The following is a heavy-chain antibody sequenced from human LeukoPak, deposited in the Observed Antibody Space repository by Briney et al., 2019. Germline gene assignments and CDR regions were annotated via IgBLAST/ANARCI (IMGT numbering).Heavy chain of an antibody. CDR2: IRSKAYGGTT. CDR3: TFDYGGNTGYFQH. J-gene: IGHJ1*01. D-gene: IGHD4-23*01. CDR1: GFTFGDYA. V-gene: IGHV3-49*04. Sequence: GRSLRLSCPASGFTFGDYAMSWVRQAPGKGLEWVGFIRSKAYGGTTEYAASVKGRFTISRDDSKSIAYLQMNSLKTEDTAVYYCTFDYGGNTGYFQHWGQGTLVTVSS.